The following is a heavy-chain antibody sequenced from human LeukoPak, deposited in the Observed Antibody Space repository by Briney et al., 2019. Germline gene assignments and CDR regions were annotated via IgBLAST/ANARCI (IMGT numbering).Heavy chain of an antibody. J-gene: IGHJ4*02. CDR1: GYTFTSYD. Sequence: ASVKVSCKASGYTFTSYDINWVRQAPGQGLEWMGWMNPNSGNTGYAQKFQGRVTMTRNTSISTAYMELSSLRSEDTAVYYCASIVVVPAASGISRIDYWGQGTLVTVSS. D-gene: IGHD2-2*01. V-gene: IGHV1-8*01. CDR3: ASIVVVPAASGISRIDY. CDR2: MNPNSGNT.